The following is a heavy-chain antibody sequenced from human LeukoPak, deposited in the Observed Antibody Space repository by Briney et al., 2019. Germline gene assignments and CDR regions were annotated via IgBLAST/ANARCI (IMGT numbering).Heavy chain of an antibody. Sequence: GGSLKLSCATSGFTFSNYWMSWVRQAPGKGLEWVANIKQDGGEKYYADSMKDRFTISRDNAKNSLYLQMNSLRAEDTAVYYCARSDSSSWYSLHDYWGQGTLVTVSS. CDR2: IKQDGGEK. CDR3: ARSDSSSWYSLHDY. V-gene: IGHV3-7*01. D-gene: IGHD6-13*01. J-gene: IGHJ4*02. CDR1: GFTFSNYW.